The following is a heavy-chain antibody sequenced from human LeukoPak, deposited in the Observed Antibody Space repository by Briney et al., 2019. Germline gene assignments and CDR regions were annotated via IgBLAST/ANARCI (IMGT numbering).Heavy chain of an antibody. D-gene: IGHD5-24*01. V-gene: IGHV4-4*09. CDR1: GGSISSYY. CDR3: ARREMATISFDY. CDR2: IYTSGST. J-gene: IGHJ4*02. Sequence: SETLSLTCTVSGGSISSYYWSWIRQPPGKELEWIGYIYTSGSTNYNPSLKSRVTISVDTSKNQFSLKLSSVTAADTAVYYCARREMATISFDYWGQGTLVTVSS.